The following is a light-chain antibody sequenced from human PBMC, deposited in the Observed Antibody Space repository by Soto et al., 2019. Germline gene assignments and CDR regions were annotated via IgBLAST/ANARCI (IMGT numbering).Light chain of an antibody. J-gene: IGLJ2*01. CDR3: SAYTTTIVI. CDR2: DVT. CDR1: SSDVGGYAF. Sequence: QSVLTQPASVSGSPGQSITISCTGTSSDVGGYAFVSWYQQRPGKAPKLVIYDVTHRPSGVSDRFSGSKSGNTPSLTISGLQAEDEADYYCSAYTTTIVIFGGGTQLTVL. V-gene: IGLV2-14*01.